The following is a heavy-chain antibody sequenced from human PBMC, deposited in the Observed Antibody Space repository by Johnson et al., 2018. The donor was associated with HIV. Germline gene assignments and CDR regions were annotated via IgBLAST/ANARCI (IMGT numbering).Heavy chain of an antibody. J-gene: IGHJ3*02. CDR1: GFTFSTYA. Sequence: QVQLVESGGGVVQPGRSLRLSCTASGFTFSTYAMHWVSRAPGKGLEWVAFISYDGNNKYYADSVTGRFTFSRDNSKNTLYLQMNSLRAEDTAVYFCAKVRSGYTEIDAFDIWGQGTMVTVSS. CDR3: AKVRSGYTEIDAFDI. D-gene: IGHD3-22*01. CDR2: ISYDGNNK. V-gene: IGHV3-30*18.